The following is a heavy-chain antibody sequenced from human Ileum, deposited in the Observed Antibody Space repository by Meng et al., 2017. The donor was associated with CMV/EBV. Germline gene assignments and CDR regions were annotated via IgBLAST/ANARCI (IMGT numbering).Heavy chain of an antibody. D-gene: IGHD5/OR15-5a*01. CDR2: ISYGGFT. CDR1: GASVSENY. CDR3: ARGSGYSIYDD. V-gene: IGHV4-59*02. J-gene: IGHJ4*02. Sequence: SETLSLTCTVSGASVSENYCSWIRQSPGKGLEWIGYISYGGFTDYNPSLKSRVTISVDTSKNQFSLNLSSVTAADAAVYYCARGSGYSIYDDWGQGTLVTVSS.